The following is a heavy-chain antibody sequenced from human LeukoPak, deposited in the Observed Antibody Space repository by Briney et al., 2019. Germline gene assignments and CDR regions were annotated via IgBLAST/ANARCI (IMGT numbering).Heavy chain of an antibody. Sequence: GTSLRLSCVASGFTFTSYGMHWVRQAPGKGLEWLAVIWNDGSQKYYADSVKGRFAVSRDNSKNTLFLQVNSLRVEDTAIYYCAKDGGNGYSHDAFDIWGQGTMVTVSS. CDR2: IWNDGSQK. V-gene: IGHV3-33*06. CDR3: AKDGGNGYSHDAFDI. D-gene: IGHD5-24*01. CDR1: GFTFTSYG. J-gene: IGHJ3*02.